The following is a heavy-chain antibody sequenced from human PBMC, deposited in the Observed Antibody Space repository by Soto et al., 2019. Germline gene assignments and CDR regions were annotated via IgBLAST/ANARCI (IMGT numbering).Heavy chain of an antibody. Sequence: QVQLVQSGAEVKKPGASVRVSCKASGYTFTNYYIDLVRQAPGQGLEWLGIINPNGGSTMYAQKFPGRVTMTRDTSTSTGYRELSSLRSEDTAVYYWARAAWTRVTNRLKDVFDVWCQGTMVTVYS. CDR2: INPNGGST. V-gene: IGHV1-46*03. CDR1: GYTFTNYY. J-gene: IGHJ3*01. CDR3: ARAAWTRVTNRLKDVFDV. D-gene: IGHD4-4*01.